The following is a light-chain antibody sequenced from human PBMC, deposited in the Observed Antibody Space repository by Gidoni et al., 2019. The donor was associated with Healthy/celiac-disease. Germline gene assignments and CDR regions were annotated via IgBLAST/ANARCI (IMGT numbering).Light chain of an antibody. CDR3: QQLNSYRIT. CDR1: QGISSY. V-gene: IGKV1-9*01. Sequence: DIQLTQSPSFLSASAGDRVTITCRASQGISSYLAWYQQKPGKAPKLLIYAASTLQSGVPSRFSGSGSGTEFTLTISSLQPEDFATYYCQQLNSYRITFGQGTRLEIK. CDR2: AAS. J-gene: IGKJ5*01.